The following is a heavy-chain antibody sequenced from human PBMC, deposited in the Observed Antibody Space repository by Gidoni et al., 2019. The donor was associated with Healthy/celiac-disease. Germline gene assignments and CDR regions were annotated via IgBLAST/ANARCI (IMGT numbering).Heavy chain of an antibody. J-gene: IGHJ4*02. CDR1: GFTFSSYA. D-gene: IGHD6-13*01. CDR2: ISYDGSNK. CDR3: ARASIAAAGPYFDY. V-gene: IGHV3-30-3*01. Sequence: QVQLVESGGGVVQPGRSLRLSCAASGFTFSSYAMHWVRQAPGKGLEWVAVISYDGSNKYYADSVKGRFTISRDNSKNTLYLQMNSLRAEDTAVYYCARASIAAAGPYFDYWGQGTLVTVSS.